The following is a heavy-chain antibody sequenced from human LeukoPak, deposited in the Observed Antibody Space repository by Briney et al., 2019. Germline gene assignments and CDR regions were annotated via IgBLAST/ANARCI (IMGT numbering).Heavy chain of an antibody. Sequence: GGSLRLSCAASGFTFSSYARSWVRQAPGKGLEWVSAISGSGGSTYYADSVNGRFTISRDNSKNTLYLQMNSLRAEDTAVYYCAILTTVTTKGDYWGQGTLVTVSS. CDR3: AILTTVTTKGDY. V-gene: IGHV3-23*01. D-gene: IGHD4-17*01. CDR2: ISGSGGST. J-gene: IGHJ4*02. CDR1: GFTFSSYA.